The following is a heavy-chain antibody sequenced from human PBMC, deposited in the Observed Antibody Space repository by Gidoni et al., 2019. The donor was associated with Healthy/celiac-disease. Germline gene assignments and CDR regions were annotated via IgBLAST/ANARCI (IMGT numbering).Heavy chain of an antibody. CDR2: IWYDGSNK. CDR1: GFTFSIYG. J-gene: IGHJ6*02. CDR3: ARDPGWMATIDYYYYGMDV. D-gene: IGHD5-12*01. V-gene: IGHV3-33*01. Sequence: QVQLVESGGGVVQPGRSLRRACAASGFTFSIYGMHWVRQAPGKGLEWVAVIWYDGSNKYYADSVKGRFTISRDNSKNTLYLQMNSLRAEDTAVYYCARDPGWMATIDYYYYGMDVWGQGTTVTVSS.